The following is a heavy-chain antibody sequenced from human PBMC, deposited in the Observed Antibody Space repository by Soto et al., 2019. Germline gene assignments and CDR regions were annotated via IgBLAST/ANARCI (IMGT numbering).Heavy chain of an antibody. J-gene: IGHJ4*02. V-gene: IGHV3-23*01. Sequence: PWVSRKLSCTASVFSLITYCMSWVRPAPGKGLEWLSAISGDGNDKHYADSVKGRFTISRDNSKNTLFLQMSSLRAEDTAVYYCAKRPTDFWSGYWPSDYWGQGTLVTVSS. D-gene: IGHD3-3*01. CDR2: ISGDGNDK. CDR1: VFSLITYC. CDR3: AKRPTDFWSGYWPSDY.